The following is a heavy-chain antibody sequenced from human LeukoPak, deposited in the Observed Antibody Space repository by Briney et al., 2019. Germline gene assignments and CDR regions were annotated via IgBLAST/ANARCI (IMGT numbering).Heavy chain of an antibody. CDR3: ARASQAYCGGDCYSDR. D-gene: IGHD2-21*02. V-gene: IGHV3-30*04. CDR1: GFTFSSYA. CDR2: ISYDGSNK. J-gene: IGHJ5*02. Sequence: GGSLRLSCAASGFTFSSYAMHWVRQAPGKGLEWVAVISYDGSNKYYADPVKGRFTISRDNSKNTLYLQMNSLRAEDTAVYYCARASQAYCGGDCYSDRWGQGTLVTVSS.